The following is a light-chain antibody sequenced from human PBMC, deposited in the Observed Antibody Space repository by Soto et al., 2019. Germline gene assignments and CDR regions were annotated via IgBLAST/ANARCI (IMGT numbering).Light chain of an antibody. CDR1: QSVSSY. Sequence: EIVLTQSPATLSLSPGERATLSCRASQSVSSYLAWYQQKPGQAPRLLIYDASNRATGIPARFSGSGSGTDFTLTIISLEPEDFVVYYCQQRSNWPSITFGQGTRLEIK. CDR2: DAS. CDR3: QQRSNWPSIT. J-gene: IGKJ5*01. V-gene: IGKV3-11*01.